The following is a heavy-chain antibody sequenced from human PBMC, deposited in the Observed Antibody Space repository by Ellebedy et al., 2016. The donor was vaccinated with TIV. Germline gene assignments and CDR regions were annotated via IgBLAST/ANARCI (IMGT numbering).Heavy chain of an antibody. CDR1: GFTFSSHW. V-gene: IGHV3-7*03. CDR2: IKQDGSEK. J-gene: IGHJ4*02. CDR3: ASGVGWGFEF. D-gene: IGHD6-19*01. Sequence: GGSLRLSCTASGFTFSSHWMNWVRQAPGKGLEWVANIKQDGSEKDYVDSVKGRFTISRDNVKDSLYLQMNSLRAEDTAVYYCASGVGWGFEFWGQGTLVTVSS.